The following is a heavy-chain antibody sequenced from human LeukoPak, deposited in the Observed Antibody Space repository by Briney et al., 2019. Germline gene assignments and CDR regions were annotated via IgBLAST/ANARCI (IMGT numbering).Heavy chain of an antibody. D-gene: IGHD3-22*01. CDR2: IYYSGST. Sequence: SETLSLTCTVSGYSISSGYYWGWIRQPPGKGLEWIGSIYYSGSTYYNPSLKSRVTISVDTSKNQFSLKLSSVTAADTAVYYCARDLTMMDWGQGTLVTVSS. CDR3: ARDLTMMD. J-gene: IGHJ1*01. V-gene: IGHV4-38-2*02. CDR1: GYSISSGYY.